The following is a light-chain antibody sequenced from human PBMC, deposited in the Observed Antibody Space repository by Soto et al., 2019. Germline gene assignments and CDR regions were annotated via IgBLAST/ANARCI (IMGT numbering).Light chain of an antibody. Sequence: EIVLTQSPATLSLSPGERATLSCRASQSVSSYLAWYQQKPGQAPRLLIYDASNRATGIPARFSGSGSGTDFTLTISSLEPEDFAVYYFQQRSTWPLTFGGGTKLEIK. CDR2: DAS. CDR1: QSVSSY. J-gene: IGKJ4*01. CDR3: QQRSTWPLT. V-gene: IGKV3-11*01.